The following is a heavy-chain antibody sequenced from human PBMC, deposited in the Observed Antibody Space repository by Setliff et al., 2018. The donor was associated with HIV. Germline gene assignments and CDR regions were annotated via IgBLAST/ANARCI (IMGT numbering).Heavy chain of an antibody. D-gene: IGHD5-12*01. Sequence: SETLSLTCSVSGVSISSYYWSWIRHSPGKGLEWIGIIFPGGATNYNPSLTSRVTISVDMSKNHLFLKLTSVTTADTAVYFCAKSSPSIGYITDCWGQGALVTVS. J-gene: IGHJ4*02. V-gene: IGHV4-59*01. CDR1: GVSISSYY. CDR2: IFPGGAT. CDR3: AKSSPSIGYITDC.